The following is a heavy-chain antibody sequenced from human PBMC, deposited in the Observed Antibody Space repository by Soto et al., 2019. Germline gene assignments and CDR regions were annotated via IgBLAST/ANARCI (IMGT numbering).Heavy chain of an antibody. CDR2: ISSNGGST. CDR1: GFTFSSYA. D-gene: IGHD3-22*01. CDR3: ARGGPSSGYSFDY. V-gene: IGHV3-64*02. Sequence: GGSLRLSCAASGFTFSSYAMHWVRQAPGKGLEYVSAISSNGGSTYYADSVKGRFTISRDNSKNTLYLQMGSLRAEDMAVYYCARGGPSSGYSFDYWGQGTLVTVSS. J-gene: IGHJ4*02.